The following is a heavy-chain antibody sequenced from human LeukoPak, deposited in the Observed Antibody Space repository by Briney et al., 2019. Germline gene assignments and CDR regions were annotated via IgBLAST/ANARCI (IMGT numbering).Heavy chain of an antibody. CDR2: IYYSGST. CDR3: ARRYYDILTGYYAYYYGMDV. Sequence: SETLSLTCTVSGGSISSSSYYWGWIRQPPGKGLEWIGSIYYSGSTYYNPPLKSRVTISVDTSKNQFSLKLSSVTAADTAVYYCARRYYDILTGYYAYYYGMDVWGQGTTVTVSS. J-gene: IGHJ6*02. V-gene: IGHV4-39*01. D-gene: IGHD3-9*01. CDR1: GGSISSSSYY.